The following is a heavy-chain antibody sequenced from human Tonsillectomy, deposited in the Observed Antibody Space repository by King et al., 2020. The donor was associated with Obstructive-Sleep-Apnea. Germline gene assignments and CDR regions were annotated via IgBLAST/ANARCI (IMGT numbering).Heavy chain of an antibody. V-gene: IGHV1-18*01. D-gene: IGHD3-10*01. J-gene: IGHJ4*02. CDR1: GYTFTSYG. Sequence: QLVQSGAEVKKPGASVKVSCKASGYTFTSYGISWVRQAPGQGLEWMGWISAYNGNTNYEQKLQGRVTMTTDTSTSTAYMELRSLRSDDTAVYYCARAHNYYGSGSYSYWGQGTLVTVSS. CDR3: ARAHNYYGSGSYSY. CDR2: ISAYNGNT.